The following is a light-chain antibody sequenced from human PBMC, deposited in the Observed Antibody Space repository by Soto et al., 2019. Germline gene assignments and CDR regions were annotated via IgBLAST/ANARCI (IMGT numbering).Light chain of an antibody. CDR3: QQHSNSPWT. V-gene: IGKV3-20*01. CDR1: QTISNNY. CDR2: AVS. J-gene: IGKJ1*01. Sequence: EIVLTQSPSTLTLSPGESAALSCRASQTISNNYLVWYRQKPGQAPRLLIYAVSSRAAGIPDRFSGSGSGTDFALTIARLEPEDSAVYYCQQHSNSPWTFGQGTRVEI.